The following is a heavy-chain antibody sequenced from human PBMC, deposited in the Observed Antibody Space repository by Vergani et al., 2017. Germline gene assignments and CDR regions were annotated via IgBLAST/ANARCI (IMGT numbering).Heavy chain of an antibody. Sequence: EVELVQSGPEMRKPGESLKISCKGSEYSFGNYWMGWVRQMPGKGLEWMGIIYPADSDTRYSPSFQGQVTISADKSISTAFLQWDSLKASDTALYYCARHTTYTDSLGQGTLVTVSS. CDR3: ARHTTYTDS. J-gene: IGHJ4*02. V-gene: IGHV5-51*01. CDR2: IYPADSDT. CDR1: EYSFGNYW. D-gene: IGHD1-1*01.